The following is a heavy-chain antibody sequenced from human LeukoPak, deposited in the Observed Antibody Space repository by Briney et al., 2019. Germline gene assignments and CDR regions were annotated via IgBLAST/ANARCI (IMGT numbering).Heavy chain of an antibody. CDR1: GFTFGNFY. J-gene: IGHJ4*02. CDR2: IYYSGST. Sequence: GSLRLSCVGSGFTFGNFYMSWVRQAPGKGLEWIGYIYYSGSTNYNPSLKSRVTISVDTSKNQFSLKLSSVTAADTAVYYCASLRYFDWLSIDYWGQGTLVTVSS. V-gene: IGHV4-59*01. D-gene: IGHD3-9*01. CDR3: ASLRYFDWLSIDY.